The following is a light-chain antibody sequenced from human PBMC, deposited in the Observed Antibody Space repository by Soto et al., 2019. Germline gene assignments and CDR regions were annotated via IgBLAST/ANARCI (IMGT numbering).Light chain of an antibody. J-gene: IGKJ1*01. Sequence: EIVMTQSPATLSVSPGERATLSCRASQSVSTLLAWYQQKPGQAPRLLIHGATTRATGIPARFSGSGSGTEFTLTISSPQSEDFAVYYCQQYNNWPRTFGQGTKVDIK. CDR2: GAT. V-gene: IGKV3-15*01. CDR3: QQYNNWPRT. CDR1: QSVSTL.